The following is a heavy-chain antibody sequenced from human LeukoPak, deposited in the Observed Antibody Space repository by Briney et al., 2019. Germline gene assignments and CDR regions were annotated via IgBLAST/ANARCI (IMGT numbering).Heavy chain of an antibody. CDR1: GFTVSSNY. CDR3: ARGYYGSGGDWFDP. D-gene: IGHD3-10*01. CDR2: IYSGGST. V-gene: IGHV3-53*04. J-gene: IGHJ5*02. Sequence: GGSLRLSCAASGFTVSSNYMSWVRQAPGKGLEWVSVIYSGGSTYYADSVKGRFTISRHNSKNTLYLQMNSLSAEDTAVYYCARGYYGSGGDWFDPWGQGTLVTVSS.